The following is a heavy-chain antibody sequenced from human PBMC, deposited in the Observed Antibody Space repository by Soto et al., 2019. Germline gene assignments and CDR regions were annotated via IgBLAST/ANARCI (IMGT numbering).Heavy chain of an antibody. Sequence: VGSLRLSCASSVFTFSDYYMSWIRQAPGKGLEWVSYISTTSIYTNYADSVKGRFTISRDNAKNSLYLQMNSLRGEDTAVYYCVRAMNHHDCLDVWGQGTTVTVSS. CDR3: VRAMNHHDCLDV. J-gene: IGHJ6*01. CDR2: ISTTSIYT. V-gene: IGHV3-11*06. CDR1: VFTFSDYY. D-gene: IGHD3-3*01.